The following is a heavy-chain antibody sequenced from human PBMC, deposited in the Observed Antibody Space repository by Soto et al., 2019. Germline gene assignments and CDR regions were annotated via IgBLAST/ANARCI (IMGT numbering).Heavy chain of an antibody. D-gene: IGHD2-15*01. CDR3: AREHHSKSDAFDI. CDR2: TYYRSKWYN. J-gene: IGHJ3*02. V-gene: IGHV6-1*01. Sequence: QTLSLTCAISGXSVXXXXAAWNWXXXSPXRGLEWLGRTYYRSKWYNDYAVSVKSRITINPDTSKNQFSLQLNSVTPEDTAVYYCAREHHSKSDAFDIWGQGTMVTVSS. CDR1: GXSVXXXXAA.